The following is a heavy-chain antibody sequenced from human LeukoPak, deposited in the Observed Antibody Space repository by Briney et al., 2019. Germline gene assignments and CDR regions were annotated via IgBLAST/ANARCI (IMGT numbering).Heavy chain of an antibody. J-gene: IGHJ4*02. CDR3: ARVMYYFDY. V-gene: IGHV4-38-2*01. Sequence: SETLSLTCAVSGYSISSGYYWGWIRQPPGKGLEWIGSIYHSGTTHYNPSLKSRVTISVDTSKNQFSLKLSSVTAADTAIYYCARVMYYFDYWGQGTLVTVSS. D-gene: IGHD2-21*01. CDR1: GYSISSGYY. CDR2: IYHSGTT.